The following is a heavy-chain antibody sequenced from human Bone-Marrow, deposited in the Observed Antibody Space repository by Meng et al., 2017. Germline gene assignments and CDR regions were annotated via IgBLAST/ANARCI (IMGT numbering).Heavy chain of an antibody. CDR1: GGSISSGDYY. Sequence: QVQLQESGPGLVKPSQALSLTCTVSGGSISSGDYYWSWIRQPPGKGLEWFGYIYNSGSTYYNPSLKSRVTISVDTSKNQFSLKLRFVTAADTAVYYCAREGRSHQVGVSVYWGQGNLDTVSS. CDR2: IYNSGST. J-gene: IGHJ4*02. V-gene: IGHV4-30-4*01. D-gene: IGHD2-21*01. CDR3: AREGRSHQVGVSVY.